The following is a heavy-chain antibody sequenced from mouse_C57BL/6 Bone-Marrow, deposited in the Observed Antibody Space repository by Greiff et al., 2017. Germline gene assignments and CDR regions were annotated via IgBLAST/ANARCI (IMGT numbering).Heavy chain of an antibody. V-gene: IGHV1-50*01. CDR1: GYTFTSYW. CDR2: IDPSDSYT. D-gene: IGHD3-3*01. J-gene: IGHJ2*01. CDR3: ARVGGWPIFDY. Sequence: QVQLQQPGAELVKPGASVKLSCKASGYTFTSYWMQWVKQRPGQGLEWIGEIDPSDSYTNYNQKFKGKATLTVDTSSSTAYMQLSSLTSEDSAVXYCARVGGWPIFDYWGQGTTLTVSS.